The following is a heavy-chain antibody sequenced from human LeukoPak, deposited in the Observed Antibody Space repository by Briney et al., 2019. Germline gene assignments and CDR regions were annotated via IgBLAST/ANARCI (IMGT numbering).Heavy chain of an antibody. V-gene: IGHV3-48*04. Sequence: GGSLRLSCATSGSSFSPYGMNWVRQSPGMGLEWVSYISGSSSLMYYADSVKGRFTISRDNPKNSLFLQMNSLKVEDTAVYYCAREVDYFDSSNFYPHLRFDPWGQGTLVIVSS. CDR1: GSSFSPYG. D-gene: IGHD3-22*01. CDR3: AREVDYFDSSNFYPHLRFDP. J-gene: IGHJ5*02. CDR2: ISGSSSLM.